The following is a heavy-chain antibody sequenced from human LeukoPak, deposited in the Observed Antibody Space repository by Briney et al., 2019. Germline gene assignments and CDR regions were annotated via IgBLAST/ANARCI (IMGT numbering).Heavy chain of an antibody. J-gene: IGHJ6*03. Sequence: SPSETLSLTCTVSGDSIRSYYWAWIRQPAGKGLEWIGRIYTSEWTNYNPSLRSRVTMSVDMSKNQFSLRLTSVTAADAGVYYCARGPGIPGGADHHHMNVWGKGTTVTVSS. CDR1: GDSIRSYY. V-gene: IGHV4-4*07. CDR3: ARGPGIPGGADHHHMNV. D-gene: IGHD6-13*01. CDR2: IYTSEWT.